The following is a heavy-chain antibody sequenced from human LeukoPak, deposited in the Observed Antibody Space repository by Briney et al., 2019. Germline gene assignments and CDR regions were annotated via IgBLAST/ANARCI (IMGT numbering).Heavy chain of an antibody. D-gene: IGHD3/OR15-3a*01. CDR2: ISPDGTAT. Sequence: GGSLRLSCAASGFTFSSYWMHWVRQAPGKGLVWVSRISPDGTATNYADSVKGRFTISRDNAKNTLYLQMNSLRAEDTAVYYCTRGKDSSFDYWGQGTLVPVFS. J-gene: IGHJ4*02. CDR3: TRGKDSSFDY. CDR1: GFTFSSYW. V-gene: IGHV3-74*01.